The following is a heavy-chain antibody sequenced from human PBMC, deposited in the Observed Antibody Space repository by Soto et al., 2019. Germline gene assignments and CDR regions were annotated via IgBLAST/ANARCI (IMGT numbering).Heavy chain of an antibody. D-gene: IGHD3-22*01. CDR3: AREEPDSPLSYYYGSSGPLEY. Sequence: PWGSLLLSCAPSGFTFSIYWMHWVRQAPGKGLVWVSRINSDGSSTSYADSVKGRFTISRDNAKNTLYLQMNSLRAEDTAVYYCAREEPDSPLSYYYGSSGPLEYWGQGTLVTVSS. CDR1: GFTFSIYW. V-gene: IGHV3-74*01. CDR2: INSDGSST. J-gene: IGHJ4*02.